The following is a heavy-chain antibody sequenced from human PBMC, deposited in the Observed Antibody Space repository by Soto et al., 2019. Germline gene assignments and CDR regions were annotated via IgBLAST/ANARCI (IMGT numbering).Heavy chain of an antibody. CDR3: TTDRGHMYDFDY. V-gene: IGHV3-15*01. CDR2: IKSKTDGGTA. CDR1: GFTFDNAW. Sequence: EVQLVESGGGLVKPGGSLRLSCAASGFTFDNAWMSWVRQAPGKGLEWVGRIKSKTDGGTADYAAPVKGRFTISRDDSKNTLFLQMSRLKTEDTAVYYCTTDRGHMYDFDYWGQGTLVPVSS. D-gene: IGHD2-8*01. J-gene: IGHJ4*02.